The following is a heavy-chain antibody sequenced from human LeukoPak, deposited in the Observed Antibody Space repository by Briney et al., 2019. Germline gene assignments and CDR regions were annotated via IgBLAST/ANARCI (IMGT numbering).Heavy chain of an antibody. CDR2: MNPNSGNT. Sequence: ASVKVSCTASGYTFTSYDINWVRQATGQGLEWMGWMNPNSGNTGYAQKFQGRVTMTRNTSISTAYMELSSLRSEDTAVYYCARGRYSYGGGSYWGQGTLVTVSS. CDR3: ARGRYSYGGGSY. V-gene: IGHV1-8*01. CDR1: GYTFTSYD. J-gene: IGHJ4*02. D-gene: IGHD5-18*01.